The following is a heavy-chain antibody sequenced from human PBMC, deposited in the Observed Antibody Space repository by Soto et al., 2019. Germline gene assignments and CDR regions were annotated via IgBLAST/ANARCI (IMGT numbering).Heavy chain of an antibody. CDR2: VLGGGGST. Sequence: EVQLLESGGGLVQPGGSLRLSCAASGFTFSSYAMSWVRQTPGKGLEWVSGVLGGGGSTFYADSVKGRFTISRDNSKNTRYVQMNSLRAGDTAIYYCARKGPPRDAFDIWGQGTMVTVSS. V-gene: IGHV3-23*01. J-gene: IGHJ3*02. CDR3: ARKGPPRDAFDI. CDR1: GFTFSSYA.